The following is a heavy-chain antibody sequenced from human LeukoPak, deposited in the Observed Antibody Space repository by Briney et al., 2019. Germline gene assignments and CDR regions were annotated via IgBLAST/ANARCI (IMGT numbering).Heavy chain of an antibody. J-gene: IGHJ4*02. V-gene: IGHV3-23*01. Sequence: PGGSLRLSCAASGFTFSSYAVTWVRQAPGKGLEWVSAISGTGGGTYYADSVKGRFTISRDNSNNTLYLQMNSLRAEDTAVYYCAKGTITAAGTLNYWGQGTLVTVSS. D-gene: IGHD6-13*01. CDR1: GFTFSSYA. CDR3: AKGTITAAGTLNY. CDR2: ISGTGGGT.